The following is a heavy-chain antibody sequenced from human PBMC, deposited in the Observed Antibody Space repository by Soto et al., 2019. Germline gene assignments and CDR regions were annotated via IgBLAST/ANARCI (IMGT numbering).Heavy chain of an antibody. D-gene: IGHD5-12*01. V-gene: IGHV4-38-2*02. CDR1: GYSISSGYY. J-gene: IGHJ4*02. CDR2: IYHSGST. Sequence: PSETLSLTCAVFGYSISSGYYWGWIRQPPGKGLEWIGSIYHSGSTYYNPSLKSRVTISVDTSKNQFSLKLSSVTAADTAVYYCARDLLAVDSTDYWGQGTLVTVSS. CDR3: ARDLLAVDSTDY.